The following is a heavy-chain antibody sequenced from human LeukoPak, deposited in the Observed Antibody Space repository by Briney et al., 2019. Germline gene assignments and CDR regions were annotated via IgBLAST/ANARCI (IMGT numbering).Heavy chain of an antibody. Sequence: SETLSLTCAVYGGSFSGYYWSWIRQPPGKGLEWIGEINHSGSTNYNPSLKSRVTISVDTSKNQFSLKLSSVTAVDTAVYYCARGGTNNYYYYYGMDVWGQGTTVTVSS. D-gene: IGHD2-8*01. V-gene: IGHV4-34*01. CDR2: INHSGST. CDR3: ARGGTNNYYYYYGMDV. CDR1: GGSFSGYY. J-gene: IGHJ6*02.